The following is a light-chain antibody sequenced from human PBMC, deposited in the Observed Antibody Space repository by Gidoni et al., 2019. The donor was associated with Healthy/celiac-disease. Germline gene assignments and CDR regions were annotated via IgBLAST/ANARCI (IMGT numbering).Light chain of an antibody. CDR2: DVS. V-gene: IGLV2-14*01. J-gene: IGLJ2*01. CDR1: SSDVGGYTY. CDR3: SSYTSSSTLV. Sequence: QSALTQTASVSGSPGQPITISCTGTSSDVGGYTYVSWYQQHPGNAPTLMIYDVSNRPSGVSNRFSCSKSGNTASLTISGLQAEDEADYYCSSYTSSSTLVFGGGTKLTVL.